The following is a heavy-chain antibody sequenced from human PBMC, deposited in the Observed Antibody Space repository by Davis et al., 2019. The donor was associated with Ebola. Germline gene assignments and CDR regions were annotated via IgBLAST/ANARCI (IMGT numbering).Heavy chain of an antibody. V-gene: IGHV4-39*07. CDR3: ARESLTKDWFDS. CDR1: GGSISSSRYY. Sequence: MPSETLSLTCSVSGGSISSSRYYWGWIRQPPGEGLQWIGSFFYTGSSYFNPSLKSRVTVSVDTSKNQFSLKLDSVTAADTAVYYCARESLTKDWFDSWGQGILVTVSS. CDR2: FFYTGSS. D-gene: IGHD3-9*01. J-gene: IGHJ5*01.